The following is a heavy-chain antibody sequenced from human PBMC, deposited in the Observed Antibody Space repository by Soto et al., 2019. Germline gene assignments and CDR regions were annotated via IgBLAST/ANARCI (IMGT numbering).Heavy chain of an antibody. CDR3: AIAPPSPSYSSSSADYYYYGMDV. Sequence: ASVKVSCKASGYTFTSYGISWVRQAPGQGLEWMGWISAYNGNTNYAQKLQGRVTMTTDTSTSTAYMELRSLRSDDTAVYYCAIAPPSPSYSSSSADYYYYGMDVWGQGTTVTVSS. V-gene: IGHV1-18*01. J-gene: IGHJ6*02. D-gene: IGHD6-6*01. CDR2: ISAYNGNT. CDR1: GYTFTSYG.